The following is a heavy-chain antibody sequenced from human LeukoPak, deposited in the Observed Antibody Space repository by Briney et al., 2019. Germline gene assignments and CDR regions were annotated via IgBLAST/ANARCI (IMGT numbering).Heavy chain of an antibody. D-gene: IGHD3-9*01. Sequence: SETLSLTCTVSGGSISSGGYYWGWIRQPPGKGLEWIGYIYHSGSTYYNPSLKSRVTMSVDRSKNQFSLKLSSVTAADTAVYYCARNHFDWYILLHWGQGTLVTVSS. CDR1: GGSISSGGYY. CDR3: ARNHFDWYILLH. CDR2: IYHSGST. J-gene: IGHJ4*02. V-gene: IGHV4-30-2*01.